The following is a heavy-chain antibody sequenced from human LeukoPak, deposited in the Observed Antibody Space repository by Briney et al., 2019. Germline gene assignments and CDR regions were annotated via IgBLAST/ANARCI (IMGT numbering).Heavy chain of an antibody. CDR2: IIPILGIA. D-gene: IGHD5-18*01. J-gene: IGHJ4*02. V-gene: IGHV1-69*04. CDR3: ASDVDTDMPTV. Sequence: SVKVSCKASGYTFTSYDINWVRQATGQGVEGMGRIIPILGIANYAQKFQGRVTITADKSTSTAYMELSSLRSEDTAVYYCASDVDTDMPTVWGQGTLVTVSS. CDR1: GYTFTSYD.